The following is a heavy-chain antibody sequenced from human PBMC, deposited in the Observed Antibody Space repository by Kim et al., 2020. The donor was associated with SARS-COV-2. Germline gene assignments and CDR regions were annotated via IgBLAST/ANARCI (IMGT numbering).Heavy chain of an antibody. V-gene: IGHV1-69*13. CDR1: GGTFSSYA. D-gene: IGHD3-10*01. CDR2: IIPIFGTA. Sequence: SVKVSCQASGGTFSSYAISWVRQAPGQGLEWMGGIIPIFGTANYAQKFQGRVTITADESTSTAYMELSSLRSEDTAVYYCARECSAVERSWYYGSGSYYNYYYYGMDVWGQGTTVTVSS. CDR3: ARECSAVERSWYYGSGSYYNYYYYGMDV. J-gene: IGHJ6*02.